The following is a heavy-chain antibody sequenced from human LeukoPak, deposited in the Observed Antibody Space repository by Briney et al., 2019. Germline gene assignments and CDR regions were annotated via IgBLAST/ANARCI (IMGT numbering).Heavy chain of an antibody. Sequence: GGSLRLSCAASGFTFSDYYMSWLRQAPGKGLEWVSYISSSGSTIYYADSVKGRFTISRDNAKNSLYLQMNSLRAEDTAVYYCARGNMYYDFWSGYYYYWGQGTLVTVSS. CDR2: ISSSGSTI. J-gene: IGHJ4*02. D-gene: IGHD3-3*01. CDR3: ARGNMYYDFWSGYYYY. CDR1: GFTFSDYY. V-gene: IGHV3-11*01.